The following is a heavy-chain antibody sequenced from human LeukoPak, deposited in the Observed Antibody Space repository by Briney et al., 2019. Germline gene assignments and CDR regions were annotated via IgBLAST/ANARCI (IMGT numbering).Heavy chain of an antibody. J-gene: IGHJ4*02. D-gene: IGHD6-13*01. CDR1: GFTFSSYG. CDR2: IWYDGSNK. Sequence: PGRSLRLPCAASGFTFSSYGMHWVRQAPGKGLEWVAVIWYDGSNKYYADSVKGRFTISRDNSKNTLYLQMNSLRAEDTAVYYCATTAPRERVAAAGYFDYWGQGNLVTVSS. V-gene: IGHV3-33*01. CDR3: ATTAPRERVAAAGYFDY.